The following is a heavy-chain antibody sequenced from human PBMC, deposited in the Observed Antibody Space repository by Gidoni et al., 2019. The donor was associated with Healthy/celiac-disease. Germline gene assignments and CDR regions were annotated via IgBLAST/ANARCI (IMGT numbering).Heavy chain of an antibody. Sequence: EVQLVESGGGLVKPGGSLRLSCAASGFTFSNAWMSWFRQSPWTGLEWVGLIKSKTDGGTTDYAAPVKGRFTISRYDSKNTLYLQMNSLKTEDTAVYYCTTDFLECSTSRSWGQGTLVTVSS. D-gene: IGHD2-2*01. CDR2: IKSKTDGGTT. CDR3: TTDFLECSTSRS. CDR1: GFTFSNAW. J-gene: IGHJ5*02. V-gene: IGHV3-15*01.